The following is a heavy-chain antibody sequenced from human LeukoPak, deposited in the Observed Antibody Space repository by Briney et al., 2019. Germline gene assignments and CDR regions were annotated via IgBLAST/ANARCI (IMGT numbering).Heavy chain of an antibody. CDR3: ARADAMTTVSRNFDY. CDR1: GGTFSSYA. CDR2: ISAYNGNT. Sequence: ASVKVSCKASGGTFSSYAISWVRQAPGQGLEWMGWISAYNGNTNYAQKLQGRVTMTTDTSTSTAYMELRSLRSDDTAVYYCARADAMTTVSRNFDYWGQGTLVTVSS. D-gene: IGHD4-11*01. V-gene: IGHV1-18*01. J-gene: IGHJ4*02.